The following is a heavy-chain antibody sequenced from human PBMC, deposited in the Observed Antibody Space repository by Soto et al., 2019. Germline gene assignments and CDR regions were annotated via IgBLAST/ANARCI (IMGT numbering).Heavy chain of an antibody. CDR3: ARGGVDCSGGSCYSPNNYYYYYGMEV. J-gene: IGHJ6*02. D-gene: IGHD2-15*01. CDR1: AVTFSSYA. CDR2: IIPFFGTA. V-gene: IGHV1-69*13. Sequence: SVKVSSNASAVTFSSYAINWVRQAPGQELEWMGEIIPFFGTANYAQKFQGRVTITADESTSTAYMELSSLRSEDTAVYYCARGGVDCSGGSCYSPNNYYYYYGMEVWGQGTTVTVSS.